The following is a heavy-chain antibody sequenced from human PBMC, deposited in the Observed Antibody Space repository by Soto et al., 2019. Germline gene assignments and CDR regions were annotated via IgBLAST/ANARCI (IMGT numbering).Heavy chain of an antibody. Sequence: PSETLSLTCTVSGGSISSYYWSWIRQPPGKGLEWIGYIYYSGSTNYNPSLKSRVTISIDTSKNQVSLKVNSVTAADTAVYYCARGHNNYHYSSSWGEYYYYYYGMDVWGQGTTVTVSS. CDR1: GGSISSYY. CDR2: IYYSGST. J-gene: IGHJ6*02. D-gene: IGHD6-13*01. CDR3: ARGHNNYHYSSSWGEYYYYYYGMDV. V-gene: IGHV4-59*12.